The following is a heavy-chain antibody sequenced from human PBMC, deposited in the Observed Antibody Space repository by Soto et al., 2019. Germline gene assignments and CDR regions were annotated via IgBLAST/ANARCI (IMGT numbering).Heavy chain of an antibody. CDR3: ARVVVVPAAMRGGDYYYYYYMDV. V-gene: IGHV3-9*01. Sequence: GGSLRLSCAASGFTFDDYAMHWVRQAPGKGLEWVSGISWNSGSIGYADSVKGRLTISRDNAKNSLYLQMNSLRAEDTALYYCARVVVVPAAMRGGDYYYYYYMDVWGKGTTVTVSS. J-gene: IGHJ6*03. CDR2: ISWNSGSI. CDR1: GFTFDDYA. D-gene: IGHD2-2*01.